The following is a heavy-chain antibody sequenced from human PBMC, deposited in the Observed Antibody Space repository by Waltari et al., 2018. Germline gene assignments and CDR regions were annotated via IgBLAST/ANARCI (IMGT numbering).Heavy chain of an antibody. J-gene: IGHJ2*01. Sequence: QVQLVQSGAEVKKPGSSVKVSCTASGGTFSSYAISWVRQAPGQGFEWMGRIIPIFWTSNYAQKFKGRVTMTADNSKSTAYMELSSRRSEDTAVDYCARDWVGYIPTGYFDLWGRGTLVTVSS. D-gene: IGHD2-8*02. CDR1: GGTFSSYA. CDR2: IIPIFWTS. V-gene: IGHV1-69*08. CDR3: ARDWVGYIPTGYFDL.